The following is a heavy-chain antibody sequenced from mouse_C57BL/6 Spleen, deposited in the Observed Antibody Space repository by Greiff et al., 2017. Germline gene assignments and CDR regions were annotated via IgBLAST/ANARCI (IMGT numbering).Heavy chain of an antibody. J-gene: IGHJ4*01. V-gene: IGHV1-9*01. Sequence: QVQLQQSGAELMKPGASVKLSCKATGYTFTGYWIEWVKQRPGHGLEWIGEILPGSGSTNYNEKFKGKATFTADTSSNTAYVQLSSLTTEESAIYVCAIYYCGSSFYAMGDWGQGTSVTVAS. CDR2: ILPGSGST. CDR3: AIYYCGSSFYAMGD. CDR1: GYTFTGYW. D-gene: IGHD1-1*01.